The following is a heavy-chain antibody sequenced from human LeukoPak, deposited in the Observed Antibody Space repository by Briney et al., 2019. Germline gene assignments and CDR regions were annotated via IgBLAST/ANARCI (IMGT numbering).Heavy chain of an antibody. CDR3: ARKGDYGDWSNWFDP. D-gene: IGHD4-17*01. Sequence: GGSLRLSCATSGSTFSSYWMSWVRQAPGKGLEWVANIKQDGSEKYYVDSVKGRFTISRDNAKNSLYLQMNSLRAEDTAVYYCARKGDYGDWSNWFDPWGQGTLVTVSS. V-gene: IGHV3-7*01. CDR2: IKQDGSEK. CDR1: GSTFSSYW. J-gene: IGHJ5*02.